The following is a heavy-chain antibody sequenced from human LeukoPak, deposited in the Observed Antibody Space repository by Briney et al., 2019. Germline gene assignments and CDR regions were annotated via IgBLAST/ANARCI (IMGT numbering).Heavy chain of an antibody. D-gene: IGHD2-2*01. Sequence: GGSLRLSCAASGFTFSSYAMSWVRQAPGKGLEWVSAISGSGGSTYYADFVKGRFTISRDNSKNTLYLQMNSLRAEDTAVYYCAKVPSGLVVPAALYYYGMDVWGQGTTVTVSS. CDR1: GFTFSSYA. V-gene: IGHV3-23*01. J-gene: IGHJ6*02. CDR2: ISGSGGST. CDR3: AKVPSGLVVPAALYYYGMDV.